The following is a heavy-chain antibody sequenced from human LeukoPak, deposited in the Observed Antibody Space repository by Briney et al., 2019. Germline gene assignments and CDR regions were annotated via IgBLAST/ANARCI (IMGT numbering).Heavy chain of an antibody. D-gene: IGHD6-19*01. CDR2: IYHSGST. CDR1: GGSISSSNW. V-gene: IGHV4-4*02. Sequence: SETLSLTCAVSGGSISSSNWWSWVRQPPGKGLEWIGEIYHSGSTNYNPSLKSRVTISVDKSKNQFSLKLSSVTAEDTAVYYCAKDHLPGIVVADRDYWGLGTLVTVSS. CDR3: AKDHLPGIVVADRDY. J-gene: IGHJ4*02.